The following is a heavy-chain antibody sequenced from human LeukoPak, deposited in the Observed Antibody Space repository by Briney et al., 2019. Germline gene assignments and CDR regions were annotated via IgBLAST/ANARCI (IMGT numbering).Heavy chain of an antibody. D-gene: IGHD1-7*01. CDR3: ATLSLPWNFNHYFDF. J-gene: IGHJ4*02. Sequence: GGSLRLSCAASGFTFNTHAMHWIRQAPGRGLEWVGFIRSDGSNEDYADSVKGRFTISRDNSKNTLYLQLNSLRYEDAGVYYCATLSLPWNFNHYFDFWGQGTLVTISS. V-gene: IGHV3-30*02. CDR2: IRSDGSNE. CDR1: GFTFNTHA.